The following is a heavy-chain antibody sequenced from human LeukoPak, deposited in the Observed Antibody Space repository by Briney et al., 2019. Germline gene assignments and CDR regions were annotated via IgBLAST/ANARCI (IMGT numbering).Heavy chain of an antibody. D-gene: IGHD7-27*01. CDR1: GFTVSSKY. CDR2: IYSGGST. J-gene: IGHJ4*02. Sequence: GGSLRLSCAASGFTVSSKYVSWVRQAPGKGLEWVSVIYSGGSTYYADSVKGRFNISRDNYKNTLYLQMNSLRAEDTAVYYCARERNWGSFDYWGQGTLVTVSS. CDR3: ARERNWGSFDY. V-gene: IGHV3-66*01.